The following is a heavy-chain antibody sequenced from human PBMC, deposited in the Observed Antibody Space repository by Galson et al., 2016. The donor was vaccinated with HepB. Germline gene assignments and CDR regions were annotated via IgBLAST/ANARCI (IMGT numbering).Heavy chain of an antibody. J-gene: IGHJ5*02. Sequence: SLRLSCAASGFTFSSYGMHWVRQAPGKGLEWVAVMLSDADNKYYAASVKGRFTISRDNSKNTLYLQMNSLRAEDTAVYYCARDLFLGGPVRDPWGQGTLVIVSS. CDR1: GFTFSSYG. CDR2: MLSDADNK. D-gene: IGHD3-16*01. V-gene: IGHV3-33*01. CDR3: ARDLFLGGPVRDP.